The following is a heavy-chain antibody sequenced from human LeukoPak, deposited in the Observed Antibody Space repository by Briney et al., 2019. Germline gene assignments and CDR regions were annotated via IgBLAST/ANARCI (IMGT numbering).Heavy chain of an antibody. J-gene: IGHJ5*02. D-gene: IGHD2/OR15-2a*01. CDR2: INWNGGST. Sequence: GGSLRLSCAASGFTFDDYGMSWVRQAPGKGLEWVSGINWNGGSTGYADSVKGRFTISRDNAKNSLYLQMNSLRAEDTALYHCARGPFSMIPHWFDPWGQGTLVTVSS. CDR1: GFTFDDYG. CDR3: ARGPFSMIPHWFDP. V-gene: IGHV3-20*01.